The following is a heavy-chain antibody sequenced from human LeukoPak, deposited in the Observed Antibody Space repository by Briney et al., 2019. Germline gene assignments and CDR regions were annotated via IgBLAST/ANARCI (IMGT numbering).Heavy chain of an antibody. Sequence: GGSLRLSCAASGFTFSSYSMNWVRQAPGKGLEWVSSISSSSSYICYADSVKGRFTISRDNAKNSLYLQMNILRAEDTAVYYCARTYYYGSGTDYWGQGTLVTVSS. CDR3: ARTYYYGSGTDY. J-gene: IGHJ4*02. V-gene: IGHV3-21*01. D-gene: IGHD3-10*01. CDR2: ISSSSSYI. CDR1: GFTFSSYS.